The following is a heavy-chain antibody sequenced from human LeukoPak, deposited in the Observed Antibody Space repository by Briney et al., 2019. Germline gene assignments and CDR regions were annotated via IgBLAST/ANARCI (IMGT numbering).Heavy chain of an antibody. CDR2: ISYDGSNK. J-gene: IGHJ4*02. D-gene: IGHD6-6*01. V-gene: IGHV3-30*18. Sequence: PGGSLRLSCAASGFTLSSYGMHWVRQAPGKGLEWVAVISYDGSNKYYADSVKDRFTISRDNSKNTLYLQMNSLRTEDTAVYYCAKIEGSSSYYFDYWGQGTLVTVSS. CDR1: GFTLSSYG. CDR3: AKIEGSSSYYFDY.